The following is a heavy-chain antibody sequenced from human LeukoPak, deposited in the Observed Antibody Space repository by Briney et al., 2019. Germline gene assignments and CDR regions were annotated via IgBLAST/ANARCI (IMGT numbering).Heavy chain of an antibody. D-gene: IGHD3-3*01. J-gene: IGHJ4*02. CDR2: ISSSSSTI. CDR1: GFTFSDYY. V-gene: IGHV3-11*04. CDR3: ARDRGGTDDFWSGYYTGYFDY. Sequence: GGSLRLSCAASGFTFSDYYMSWIRQAPGKGLEWVSYISSSSSTIYYADSVKGRFTISRDNAKNSLYLQMNSLRAEDTAVFYCARDRGGTDDFWSGYYTGYFDYWGQGTLVTVSS.